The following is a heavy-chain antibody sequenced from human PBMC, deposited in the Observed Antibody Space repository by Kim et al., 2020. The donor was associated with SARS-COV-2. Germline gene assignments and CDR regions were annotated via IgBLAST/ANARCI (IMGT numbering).Heavy chain of an antibody. Sequence: RGSLRLSCAASGFTFSSYAMSWVRQAPGKGLEWVSAISGSGGSTYYADSVKGRFTISRDNSKNTLYLQMNSLRAEDTAVYYCAKDMGGRIVVVVAATQLDYWGQGTLVTVSS. CDR1: GFTFSSYA. D-gene: IGHD2-15*01. J-gene: IGHJ4*02. CDR2: ISGSGGST. CDR3: AKDMGGRIVVVVAATQLDY. V-gene: IGHV3-23*01.